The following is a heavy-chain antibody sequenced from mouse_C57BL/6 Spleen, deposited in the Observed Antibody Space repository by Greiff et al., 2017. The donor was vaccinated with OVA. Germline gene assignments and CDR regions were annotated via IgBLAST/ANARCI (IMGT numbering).Heavy chain of an antibody. CDR2: IYPGDGDT. V-gene: IGHV1-80*01. CDR3: ARHEDPYGFFDY. D-gene: IGHD2-2*01. CDR1: GYAFSSYW. Sequence: VQLQQSGAELVKPGASVKISCKASGYAFSSYWMNWVKQRPGKGLEWIGQIYPGDGDTNYNGKFKGKATLTADKSSSTAYMQLSSLTSEDSAVYFCARHEDPYGFFDYWGQGTTLTVSS. J-gene: IGHJ2*01.